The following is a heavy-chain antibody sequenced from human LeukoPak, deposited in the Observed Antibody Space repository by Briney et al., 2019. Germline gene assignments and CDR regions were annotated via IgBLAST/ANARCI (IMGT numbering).Heavy chain of an antibody. CDR2: INHSGST. J-gene: IGHJ4*02. CDR1: GGSFSGYY. CDR3: ARGWGPMVRGKLGFDY. Sequence: NPSETLSLTCAVYGGSFSGYYWSWIRQPPGKGLEWIGEINHSGSTNYNPSLKSRVTISVDTSKNQFSLKLSSVTAADTAVYYCARGWGPMVRGKLGFDYWGQGTLVTVSS. D-gene: IGHD3-10*01. V-gene: IGHV4-34*01.